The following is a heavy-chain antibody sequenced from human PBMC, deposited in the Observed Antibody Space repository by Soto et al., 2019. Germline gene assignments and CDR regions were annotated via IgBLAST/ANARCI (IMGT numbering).Heavy chain of an antibody. D-gene: IGHD3-10*01. CDR1: GYSFTSYW. Sequence: GESLKISCKGSGYSFTSYWIGWVRQMPGKGLEWMGIIYPGDSDTRYSPSFQGQVTISADKSISTAYLQWSSLKASDTAMYYCASGGSGSYYRDYYYYYGMDVWGQGTMVTVSS. CDR2: IYPGDSDT. CDR3: ASGGSGSYYRDYYYYYGMDV. J-gene: IGHJ6*02. V-gene: IGHV5-51*01.